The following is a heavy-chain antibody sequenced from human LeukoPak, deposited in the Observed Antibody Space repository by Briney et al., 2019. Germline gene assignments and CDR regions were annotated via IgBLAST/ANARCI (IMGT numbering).Heavy chain of an antibody. D-gene: IGHD1-14*01. CDR1: DGSFSGYY. CDR3: ARAVAGTAGVMVKDY. CDR2: INHSGST. V-gene: IGHV4-34*01. Sequence: SETLSLTCAVYDGSFSGYYWSWIRQPPGKGLQWIGEINHSGSTNYNPSLKSRVTISVDTSKNQFSLKLSSVTAADTAVYYCARAVAGTAGVMVKDYWGQGTLVTVSS. J-gene: IGHJ4*02.